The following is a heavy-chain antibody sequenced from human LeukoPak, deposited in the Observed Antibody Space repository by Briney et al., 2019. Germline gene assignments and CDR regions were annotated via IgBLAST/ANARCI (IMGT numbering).Heavy chain of an antibody. D-gene: IGHD5-18*01. CDR3: ARDKAHSYGRYFDP. CDR1: GGSISTYY. J-gene: IGHJ5*02. CDR2: IANGNT. V-gene: IGHV4-59*01. Sequence: SETLSLTCSVAGGSISTYYWNWLRQTPGKGLEWIVHIANGNTDYNPSLKSRVTISVDTSKNQFSLKLTSVTAADTAVYYCARDKAHSYGRYFDPWGQGALVIVSS.